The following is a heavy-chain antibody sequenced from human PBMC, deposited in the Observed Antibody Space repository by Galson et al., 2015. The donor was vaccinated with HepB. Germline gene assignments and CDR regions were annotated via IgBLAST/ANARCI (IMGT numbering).Heavy chain of an antibody. D-gene: IGHD3-10*01. CDR3: AIHYHGSGNSEYFQY. Sequence: QSGAEVKKPGESLKISCKGSGYNFLTYWIVWVRQMPGKGLECMGIIYPGDSDTRYSPSFQGQVTISADKSISTAYLQWSSLKASDTAMYYCAIHYHGSGNSEYFQYWGQGTLVTVSS. CDR1: GYNFLTYW. CDR2: IYPGDSDT. V-gene: IGHV5-51*01. J-gene: IGHJ1*01.